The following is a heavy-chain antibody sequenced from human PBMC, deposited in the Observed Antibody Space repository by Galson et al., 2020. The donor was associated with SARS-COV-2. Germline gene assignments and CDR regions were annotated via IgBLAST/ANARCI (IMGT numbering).Heavy chain of an antibody. J-gene: IGHJ3*02. Sequence: SETLSLTCTVSGGTISSSSYYWGWIRQPPGKGLEWIGSIYYSGSTYYNPSLKSRVTISVDTSKNQFSLKLSSVIAADTAVYYCARHVRSGWCSGGACYSGGAFDIWGQGTMVTVSS. CDR2: IYYSGST. CDR1: GGTISSSSYY. CDR3: ARHVRSGWCSGGACYSGGAFDI. V-gene: IGHV4-39*01. D-gene: IGHD2-15*01.